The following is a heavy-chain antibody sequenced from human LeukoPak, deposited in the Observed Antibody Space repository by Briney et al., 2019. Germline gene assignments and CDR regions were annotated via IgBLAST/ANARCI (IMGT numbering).Heavy chain of an antibody. Sequence: ASVKVSCKASGYTLTSYAMHWVRQAPGQRLEWMGWINAGNGNSKYSQKFQGRVTMTEDTSTDTAYMELSSLRSEDTAVYYCATHTRVGATISLDYWGQGTLVTVSS. D-gene: IGHD1-26*01. CDR3: ATHTRVGATISLDY. CDR1: GYTLTSYA. J-gene: IGHJ4*02. V-gene: IGHV1-3*01. CDR2: INAGNGNS.